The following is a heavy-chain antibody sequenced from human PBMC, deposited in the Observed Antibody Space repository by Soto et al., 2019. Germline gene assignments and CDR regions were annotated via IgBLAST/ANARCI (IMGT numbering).Heavy chain of an antibody. J-gene: IGHJ1*01. Sequence: SETLSLTCTVSGGPISSYYWSWIRQPPGKGLEWIGYIYYSGSTNYNPSLKSRVTISVDTSKNQFSLKLSSVTAADTAVYYCARGPVTILQHWGQGTLVTVSS. V-gene: IGHV4-59*01. D-gene: IGHD4-17*01. CDR2: IYYSGST. CDR1: GGPISSYY. CDR3: ARGPVTILQH.